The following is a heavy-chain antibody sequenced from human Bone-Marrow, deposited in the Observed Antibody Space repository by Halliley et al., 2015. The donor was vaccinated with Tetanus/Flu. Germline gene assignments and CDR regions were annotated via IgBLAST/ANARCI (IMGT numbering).Heavy chain of an antibody. CDR2: IGGYNGQT. CDR3: ARSSLYDAPGY. D-gene: IGHD3-22*01. J-gene: IGHJ4*02. Sequence: LEWMGWIGGYNGQTNYAQEFQGRVSMTTDPSSNTAYMELRTLRSDDTAVFFCARSSLYDAPGYWGQGTLVPVSS. V-gene: IGHV1-18*01.